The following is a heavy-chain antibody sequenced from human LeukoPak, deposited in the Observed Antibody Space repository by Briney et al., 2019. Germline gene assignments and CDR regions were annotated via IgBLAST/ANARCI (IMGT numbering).Heavy chain of an antibody. V-gene: IGHV4-59*12. D-gene: IGHD1-26*01. J-gene: IGHJ5*02. CDR3: RGLSRYSGSYWRDWFDP. Sequence: SETLSLTCTVSGGSISSYYWSWIRQPPGKGLEWIGYIYYSGSTNYNPSLKSRVTISVDTSKNQFSLKLSSVTAADTAVYYRRGLSRYSGSYWRDWFDPWGQGTLVTVSS. CDR2: IYYSGST. CDR1: GGSISSYY.